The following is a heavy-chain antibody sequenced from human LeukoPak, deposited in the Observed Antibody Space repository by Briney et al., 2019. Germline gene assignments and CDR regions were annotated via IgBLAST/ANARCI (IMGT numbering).Heavy chain of an antibody. CDR1: GGSFSGYY. J-gene: IGHJ4*02. D-gene: IGHD3-10*01. V-gene: IGHV4-34*01. CDR3: ARGKPYYYGSGRSKANDY. CDR2: INHSGST. Sequence: SETLSLTCAVYGGSFSGYYWSWIRQPPGKGLEWIGEINHSGSTNYNPSLKSRVTISVDTSKNQFSLILSSVTAADTAVYYCARGKPYYYGSGRSKANDYWGQGTLVTVSS.